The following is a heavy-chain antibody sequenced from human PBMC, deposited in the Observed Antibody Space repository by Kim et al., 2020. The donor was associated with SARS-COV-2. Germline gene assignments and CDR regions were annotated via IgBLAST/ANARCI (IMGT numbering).Heavy chain of an antibody. CDR1: GASISSDF. V-gene: IGHV4-59*12. Sequence: SETLSLTCTVSGASISSDFWSWIRQPPGKGLEWIAYIDHSGSTKYNPSLKSRVTTSIDTTKKQFSLKLSSVTAADTAVYYCAKGANDVDVWGQGTTVTVS. J-gene: IGHJ6*02. CDR2: IDHSGST. CDR3: AKGANDVDV. D-gene: IGHD3-16*01.